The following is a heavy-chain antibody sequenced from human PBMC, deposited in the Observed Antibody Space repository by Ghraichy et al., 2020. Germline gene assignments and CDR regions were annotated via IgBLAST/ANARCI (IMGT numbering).Heavy chain of an antibody. D-gene: IGHD3-10*01. V-gene: IGHV3-7*03. CDR2: INQDGREK. J-gene: IGHJ3*02. CDR3: SSGDTFDI. Sequence: GESLNISCSASGLIFSSYWMTWVRQAPGKGLEWVANINQDGREKYYLAPVKGRFTIFRANAKSSLYLQMNGLRAEDSGVYYCSSGDTFDIWGHGTMVAVSS. CDR1: GLIFSSYW.